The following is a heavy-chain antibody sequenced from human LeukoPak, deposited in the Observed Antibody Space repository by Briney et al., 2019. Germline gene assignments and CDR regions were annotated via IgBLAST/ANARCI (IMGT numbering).Heavy chain of an antibody. Sequence: TGGSLRLSCAASGFTFSNYAMNWVRQAPGKGLEWVSGIRVTYNTYYADSVKGRFTISRDNSDNTLYLQMSGLRAEDTAVYYCAKGTGDTGYYFDYWGQGTLVTVSS. V-gene: IGHV3-23*01. J-gene: IGHJ4*02. CDR3: AKGTGDTGYYFDY. CDR1: GFTFSNYA. CDR2: IRVTYNT. D-gene: IGHD7-27*01.